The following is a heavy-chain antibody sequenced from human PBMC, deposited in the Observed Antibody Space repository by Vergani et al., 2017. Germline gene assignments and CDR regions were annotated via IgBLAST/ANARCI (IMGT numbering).Heavy chain of an antibody. CDR1: GFTFSSYA. V-gene: IGHV3-23*01. Sequence: EVQLLESGGGLVQPGGSLRLSCAASGFTFSSYAMSWVRQVPGKGLEWVSGISGNGGNTYYANSVKGRFTISRDNSKNTLYLQMNSLRADDTAVYYCAKGVYCSSTSCYEGRGYYYGMGVWGQGTTVTFSS. J-gene: IGHJ6*02. CDR3: AKGVYCSSTSCYEGRGYYYGMGV. CDR2: ISGNGGNT. D-gene: IGHD2-2*01.